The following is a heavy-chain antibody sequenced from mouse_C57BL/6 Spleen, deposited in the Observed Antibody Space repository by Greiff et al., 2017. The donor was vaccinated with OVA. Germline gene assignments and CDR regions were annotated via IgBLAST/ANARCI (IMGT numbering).Heavy chain of an antibody. CDR1: GYSITSGYY. CDR2: IRYDGSN. Sequence: EVQLQQSGPGLVKPSQSLSLTCSVTGYSITSGYYWNWIRQFPENKLEWVGYIRYDGSNNYNPSLKHRISITRDTSKNQSFLKLNSVTTEDTATYAGARDRYYGSSAWFAYWGQGTLVTVSA. D-gene: IGHD1-1*01. J-gene: IGHJ3*01. CDR3: ARDRYYGSSAWFAY. V-gene: IGHV3-6*01.